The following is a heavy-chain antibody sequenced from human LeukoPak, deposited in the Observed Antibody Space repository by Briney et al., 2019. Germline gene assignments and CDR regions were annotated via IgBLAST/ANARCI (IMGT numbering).Heavy chain of an antibody. Sequence: SQTLSLTCTVSGSSISSYYWSWIRQPAGKGLEWIGRIYTSGSTNYNPSLKSRVTMSVDTSKNQFSLKLSSVTAADTAVYYCARDHSSSWYYYYYYMDVWGKGTTVTVSS. V-gene: IGHV4-4*07. J-gene: IGHJ6*03. CDR3: ARDHSSSWYYYYYYMDV. CDR2: IYTSGST. D-gene: IGHD6-13*01. CDR1: GSSISSYY.